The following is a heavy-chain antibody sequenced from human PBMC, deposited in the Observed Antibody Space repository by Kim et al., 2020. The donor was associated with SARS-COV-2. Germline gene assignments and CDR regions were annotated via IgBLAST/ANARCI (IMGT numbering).Heavy chain of an antibody. CDR3: VIDKVEGSESGTYFDY. D-gene: IGHD3-10*01. V-gene: IGHV3-7*05. CDR1: GFSFSTYW. CDR2: IKQDGSEK. Sequence: GGSLRLSCAASGFSFSTYWMSWVRQAPGKGLEWVAQIKQDGSEKYYPDSVTGRFSIFRDNAKNSVYLQMDSLRVDDTAVYYCVIDKVEGSESGTYFDYWGQGTLVTVSS. J-gene: IGHJ4*02.